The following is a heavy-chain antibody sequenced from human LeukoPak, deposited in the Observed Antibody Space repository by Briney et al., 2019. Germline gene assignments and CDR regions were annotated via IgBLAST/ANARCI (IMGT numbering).Heavy chain of an antibody. CDR1: GSTFSAYA. V-gene: IGHV3-23*01. CDR3: ANGISGTVRGVIGDL. Sequence: PGGSLRLSCAASGSTFSAYAMTWVRQAPGKGLEWVSAISGSGDSTFYADSVKGRFTISRDNSKNTLYLQMNSLRAEDTAVYYCANGISGTVRGVIGDLWGQGTLVTVSS. CDR2: ISGSGDST. J-gene: IGHJ5*02. D-gene: IGHD3-10*01.